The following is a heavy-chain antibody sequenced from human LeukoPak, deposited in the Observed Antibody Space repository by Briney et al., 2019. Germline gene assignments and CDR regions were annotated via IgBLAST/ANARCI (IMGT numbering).Heavy chain of an antibody. J-gene: IGHJ3*02. Sequence: SETLSLTCTVSGGSISSYYWSWIRQPPGKGLEWIGYIYYSGSTYYNPSLKSRVTISVDTSKNQFSLKLSSVTAADTAVYYCARRNLRSPDSSGYYQVFAFDIWGQGTMVTVSS. CDR2: IYYSGST. CDR3: ARRNLRSPDSSGYYQVFAFDI. D-gene: IGHD3-22*01. V-gene: IGHV4-59*04. CDR1: GGSISSYY.